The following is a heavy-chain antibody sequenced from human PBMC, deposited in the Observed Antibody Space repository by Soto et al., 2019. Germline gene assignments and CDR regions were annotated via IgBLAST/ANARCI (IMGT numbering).Heavy chain of an antibody. Sequence: QVQLVESGGGVVQPGRSLRLSCAASGFTFSSYGMHWVRQAPGKGLEWVAVIWYDGSNKYYADSVKGRFTISRDNSKNTLYLQMNSLTSEDTALYYCARWAGSCTSTSCYSPSDYWGQGTLVTVSS. CDR2: IWYDGSNK. CDR3: ARWAGSCTSTSCYSPSDY. D-gene: IGHD2-2*01. V-gene: IGHV3-33*01. CDR1: GFTFSSYG. J-gene: IGHJ4*02.